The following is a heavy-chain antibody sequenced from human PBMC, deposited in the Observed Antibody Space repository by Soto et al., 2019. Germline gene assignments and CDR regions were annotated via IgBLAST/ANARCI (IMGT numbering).Heavy chain of an antibody. CDR1: EFSFSDQY. V-gene: IGHV3-72*01. CDR2: SRNRVNNLST. CDR3: SRLGPSSKSPDY. Sequence: GGSLRLSCTVSAGSEFSFSDQYMDWVRQAPGKGLEWVGRSRNRVNNLSTAYAASVQSRFTISRDESKNTVYLQMHSLKTDDTAVYYCSRLGPSSKSPDYWGQGTRVTVSS. J-gene: IGHJ4*02.